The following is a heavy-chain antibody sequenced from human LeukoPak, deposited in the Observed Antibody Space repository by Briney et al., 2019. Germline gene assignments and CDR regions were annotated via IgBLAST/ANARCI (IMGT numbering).Heavy chain of an antibody. CDR1: GGTFSSYA. CDR2: INPNSGGT. CDR3: ARAQSSSWLDY. Sequence: ASVNVSCKASGGTFSSYAISWVRQAPGQGLEWMGRINPNSGGTNYAQKFQGRVTMTRDTSISTAYMELSRLRSDDTAVYYCARAQSSSWLDYWGQGTLVTVSS. J-gene: IGHJ4*02. V-gene: IGHV1-2*06. D-gene: IGHD6-13*01.